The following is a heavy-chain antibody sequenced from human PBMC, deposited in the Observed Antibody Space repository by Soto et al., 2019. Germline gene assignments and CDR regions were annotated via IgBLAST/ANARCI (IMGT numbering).Heavy chain of an antibody. V-gene: IGHV3-23*01. CDR2: ISGSGGTT. J-gene: IGHJ3*02. Sequence: EVQLLESGGGLVQPGGSLRLSCAASGFTFSSYAMSWVRQAPGKGLEWVSAISGSGGTTYYAASVKGRFTISRNNTKDRVYLQMNGLRAEEAAVYYCAKPFASGWYGVCDIWGQGTMVTVSS. CDR1: GFTFSSYA. D-gene: IGHD6-19*01. CDR3: AKPFASGWYGVCDI.